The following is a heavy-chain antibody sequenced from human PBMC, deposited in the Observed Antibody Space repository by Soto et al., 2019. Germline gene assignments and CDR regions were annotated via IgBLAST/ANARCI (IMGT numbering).Heavy chain of an antibody. CDR3: AREKRANGYFDY. J-gene: IGHJ4*02. Sequence: GGSLSLSCAASGFTFSNYAMTWVRQAPGKGLEWVANIKQAGSEKYYVDSVNGRFIISRDDAKNSLFLQVNSLRVEDTAVYYCAREKRANGYFDYWGQGTLVTVSS. CDR1: GFTFSNYA. CDR2: IKQAGSEK. V-gene: IGHV3-7*01. D-gene: IGHD6-25*01.